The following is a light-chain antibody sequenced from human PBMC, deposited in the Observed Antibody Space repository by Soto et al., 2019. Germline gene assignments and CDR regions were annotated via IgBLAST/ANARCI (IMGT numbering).Light chain of an antibody. CDR2: SAS. J-gene: IGKJ4*01. CDR3: QQYSLWPLT. V-gene: IGKV3-15*01. Sequence: EIVMTQSPATLSVSPGERATLSCRASQTVSSDLAWYQQKPGQAPRLLIYSASTRATGIPARFSGSGSGTEFTLTISSLQSEDFAVYYCQQYSLWPLTFGGGTKVEIK. CDR1: QTVSSD.